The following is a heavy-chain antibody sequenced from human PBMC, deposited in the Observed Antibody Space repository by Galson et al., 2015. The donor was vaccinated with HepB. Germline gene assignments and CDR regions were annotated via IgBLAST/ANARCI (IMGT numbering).Heavy chain of an antibody. D-gene: IGHD3-10*01. CDR1: GFTVSSNY. CDR2: IYSGGST. Sequence: SLRLSCAASGFTVSSNYMSWVRQAPGKGLEWVSVIYSGGSTYYADSVKGRFTISRDNSKNTLYLQMNSLRAEDTAVYYCARGYGSGSYNDAFDIWGQGTMVTVSS. J-gene: IGHJ3*02. CDR3: ARGYGSGSYNDAFDI. V-gene: IGHV3-66*02.